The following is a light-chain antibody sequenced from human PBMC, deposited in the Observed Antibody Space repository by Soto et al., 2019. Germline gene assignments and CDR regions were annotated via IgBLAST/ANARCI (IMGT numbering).Light chain of an antibody. CDR3: SSYACSTIHYA. J-gene: IGLJ1*01. CDR2: ELT. CDR1: SSDVGGYNY. V-gene: IGLV2-8*01. Sequence: QSALAQPPSASGSPGESVSISCTGTSSDVGGYNYVSCYQQHPCKAPKVMIFELTKRPSAIPHRFSFSSPRNRGSLTVFLIQAEDAGDYYCSSYACSTIHYAFGTETKVTVL.